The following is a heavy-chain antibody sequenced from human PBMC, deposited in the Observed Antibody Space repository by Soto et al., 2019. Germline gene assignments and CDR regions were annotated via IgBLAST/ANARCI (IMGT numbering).Heavy chain of an antibody. V-gene: IGHV1-18*01. CDR1: GYTFTRSG. CDR3: AREGAAPYYYYGMDV. J-gene: IGHJ6*02. Sequence: ASVKVSCKASGYTFTRSGISWVRQAPGQALDQMLWSSTDNGDANYAQTFQGTVTMTTDKSKSTVNMEVRSLRSDDTAVYYCAREGAAPYYYYGMDVWGQGTPVTVS. D-gene: IGHD6-25*01. CDR2: SSTDNGDA.